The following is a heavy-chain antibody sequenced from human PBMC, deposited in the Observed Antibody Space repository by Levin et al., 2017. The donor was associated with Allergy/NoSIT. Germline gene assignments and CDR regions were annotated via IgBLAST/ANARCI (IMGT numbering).Heavy chain of an antibody. CDR3: ARERNFKGGRSTCDVEFDS. D-gene: IGHD2-15*01. V-gene: IGHV3-74*01. CDR1: GFTFSSYC. CDR2: INNDGSNT. Sequence: GGSLRLSCAASGFTFSSYCMSWVRQAPGEGLVWVSPINNDGSNTNYGDSVKGRFTISRDNAKNTLYLQMNRLRAEDTAVYYCARERNFKGGRSTCDVEFDSWGQGTMVTVSS. J-gene: IGHJ3*02.